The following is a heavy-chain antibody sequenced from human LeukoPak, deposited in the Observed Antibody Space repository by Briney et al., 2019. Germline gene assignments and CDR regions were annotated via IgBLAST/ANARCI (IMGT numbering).Heavy chain of an antibody. CDR1: GFTFSSYS. V-gene: IGHV3-48*04. CDR2: ISSSSSTI. J-gene: IGHJ4*02. Sequence: GGSLRLSCAASGFTFSSYSMNWVRQAPGKGLEWVSYISSSSSTIYYADSVKGRFTISRDNAKNSLYLQMNSLRAEDTAVYYCARDRQWPSGCFDYWGQGTLVTVSS. D-gene: IGHD6-19*01. CDR3: ARDRQWPSGCFDY.